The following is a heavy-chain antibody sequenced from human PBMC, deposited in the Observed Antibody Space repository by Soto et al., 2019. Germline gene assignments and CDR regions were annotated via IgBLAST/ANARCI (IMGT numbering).Heavy chain of an antibody. Sequence: GGSLRLSCAASGFTFSSYWMHWVRQAPGKGLVWVSRISDDGSSTTYADSVRGRFTISRDNANYTLYLEISSLRAGDTGVYYCARQHDSVFDNWGQGTLVTVSS. D-gene: IGHD2-15*01. CDR3: ARQHDSVFDN. J-gene: IGHJ4*02. V-gene: IGHV3-74*03. CDR1: GFTFSSYW. CDR2: ISDDGSST.